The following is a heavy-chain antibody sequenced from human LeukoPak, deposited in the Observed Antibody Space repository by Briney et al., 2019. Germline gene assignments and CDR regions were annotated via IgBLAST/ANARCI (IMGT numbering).Heavy chain of an antibody. Sequence: GGSLRLSCAASGFTFSSYSMNWVRQAPGKGLEWVLSISSSRSYIYYADSVKGRFTISRDNAKNSLYLQMNSLRAEDTAVYYCARDPLMGAAEDIVVVPAAATPLDYWGQGTLVTVSS. CDR2: ISSSRSYI. V-gene: IGHV3-21*01. CDR1: GFTFSSYS. CDR3: ARDPLMGAAEDIVVVPAAATPLDY. J-gene: IGHJ4*02. D-gene: IGHD2-2*01.